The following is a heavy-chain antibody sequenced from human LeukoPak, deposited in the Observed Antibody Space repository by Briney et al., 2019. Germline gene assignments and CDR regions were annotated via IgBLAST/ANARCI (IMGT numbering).Heavy chain of an antibody. CDR2: IYYSGST. CDR3: ARGLPYYYYYYYMDV. J-gene: IGHJ6*03. Sequence: PSETLSLTCTVSGGSISSYYWSWIRQPPGKGLEWIGYIYYSGSTNYNPSLKSRVTISVDTSKNQFSLKLSSVTAADTAVYYCARGLPYYYYYYYMDVWGKGTTVTVSS. V-gene: IGHV4-59*12. CDR1: GGSISSYY.